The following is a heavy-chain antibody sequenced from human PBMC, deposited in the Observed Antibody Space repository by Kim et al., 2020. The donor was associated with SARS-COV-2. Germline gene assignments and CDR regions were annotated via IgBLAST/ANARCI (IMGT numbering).Heavy chain of an antibody. Sequence: GGSLRLSCAASGFTFSSYAMHWVRQAPGKGLEWVAVISYDGSNKYYADSVKGRFTISRDNSKNTLYLQMNSLRAEDTAVYYCARATDYWGQGTLVTVSS. V-gene: IGHV3-30-3*01. CDR1: GFTFSSYA. CDR2: ISYDGSNK. J-gene: IGHJ4*02. CDR3: ARATDY.